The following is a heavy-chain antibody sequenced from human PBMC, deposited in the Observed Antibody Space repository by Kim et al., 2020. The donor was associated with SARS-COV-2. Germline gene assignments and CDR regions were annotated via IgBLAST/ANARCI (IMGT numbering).Heavy chain of an antibody. CDR1: GFTFSSYN. CDR2: SSSSGSYK. D-gene: IGHD3-22*01. V-gene: IGHV3-21*06. J-gene: IGHJ3*02. Sequence: GGSLRLSCAASGFTFSSYNMNWIRQAPGKGLEWVSTSSSSGSYKSYAASVKGRFTVSRDNAESLLFLQMDSLRPEDTAVYFCARDFPYDSSPLDVLDTWGQGTMVTVSS. CDR3: ARDFPYDSSPLDVLDT.